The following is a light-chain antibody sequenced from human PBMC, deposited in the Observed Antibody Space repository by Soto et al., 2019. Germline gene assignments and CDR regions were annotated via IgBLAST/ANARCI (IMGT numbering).Light chain of an antibody. Sequence: AIQLTQSPSSLSASVVVRVTITCLASQDIAIYLSWYQQKPGKAPQILIYGASTLQTGVASRFSGSGSATDFTLTISSLQPEDSAAYYCLQDYNYPFTFGQGTKVDIK. CDR1: QDIAIY. V-gene: IGKV1-6*01. CDR2: GAS. CDR3: LQDYNYPFT. J-gene: IGKJ2*01.